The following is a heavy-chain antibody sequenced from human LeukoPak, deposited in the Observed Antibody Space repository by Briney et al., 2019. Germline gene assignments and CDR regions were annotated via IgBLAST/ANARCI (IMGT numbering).Heavy chain of an antibody. Sequence: SQTLSLTRTVSGGSISSASYYWSWIRQPAGKGLEWIGLMYTSGSTNYNPSLKSRVTISVDTSKNQFSLKLSSVTAADTAVYYCARTPDYSASLDNWGQGTLVTVSS. J-gene: IGHJ4*02. D-gene: IGHD4-11*01. CDR1: GGSISSASYY. CDR2: MYTSGST. CDR3: ARTPDYSASLDN. V-gene: IGHV4-61*02.